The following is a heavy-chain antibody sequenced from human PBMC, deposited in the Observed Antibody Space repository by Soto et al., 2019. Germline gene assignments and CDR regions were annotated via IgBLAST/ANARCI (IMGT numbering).Heavy chain of an antibody. D-gene: IGHD2-21*01. V-gene: IGHV3-23*01. CDR2: VTGSGGQI. CDR3: AKDAVYNDGLWLMDS. CDR1: GFTISTYA. Sequence: EVQLLESGGGLVQPGGSLRLSCAASGFTISTYAMTWVRQAPGKGLECVSGVTGSGGQIHYADSVKGRFTISKYNSKNTLDLQMSSLRDEDTALYYCAKDAVYNDGLWLMDSWGQGTLVTVSS. J-gene: IGHJ5*02.